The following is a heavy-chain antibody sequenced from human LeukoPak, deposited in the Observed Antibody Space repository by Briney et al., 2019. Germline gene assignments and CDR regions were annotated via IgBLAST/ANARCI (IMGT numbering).Heavy chain of an antibody. CDR1: GGSISSSSYY. V-gene: IGHV4-39*01. CDR3: ARQDILTGYGYFDY. CDR2: IYYSGST. Sequence: SETLSLTCTVSGGSISSSSYYWGWIRQPPGKGLEWIGSIYYSGSTYYNLSLKSRVTISVDTSKNQFSLKLSSVTAADTAVYYCARQDILTGYGYFDYWGQGTLVTVSS. J-gene: IGHJ4*02. D-gene: IGHD3-9*01.